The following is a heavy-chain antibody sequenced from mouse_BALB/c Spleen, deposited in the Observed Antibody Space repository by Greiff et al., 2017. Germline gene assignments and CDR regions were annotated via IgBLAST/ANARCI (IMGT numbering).Heavy chain of an antibody. V-gene: IGHV5-17*02. Sequence: EVNVVESGGGLVQPGGSRKLSCAASGFTFSSFGMHWVRQAPEKGLEWVAYISSGSSTIYYADTVKGRFTISRDNPKNTLFLQMTSLRSEDTAMYYCARSGNYYVDYWGQGTTLTVSS. CDR3: ARSGNYYVDY. CDR2: ISSGSSTI. D-gene: IGHD3-1*01. CDR1: GFTFSSFG. J-gene: IGHJ2*01.